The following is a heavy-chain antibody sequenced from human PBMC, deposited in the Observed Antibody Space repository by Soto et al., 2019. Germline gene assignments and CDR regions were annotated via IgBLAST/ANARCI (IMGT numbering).Heavy chain of an antibody. Sequence: SETLSLTCTVSGDSVTSDSYFWSWIRQPPGKGLEWIGNSYYSGYYSGSTNHNPSLKSRVTISVDTSKNQFSLKLSSVTAADTAVSYCARDRSGFGGNLGNWFDPWGQGTLVTVSS. CDR2: SYYSGYYSGST. D-gene: IGHD2-21*02. J-gene: IGHJ5*02. V-gene: IGHV4-61*01. CDR3: ARDRSGFGGNLGNWFDP. CDR1: GDSVTSDSYF.